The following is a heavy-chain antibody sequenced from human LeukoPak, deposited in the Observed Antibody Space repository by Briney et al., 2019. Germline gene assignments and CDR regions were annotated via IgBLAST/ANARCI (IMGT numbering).Heavy chain of an antibody. CDR1: GFTVSSNY. D-gene: IGHD4-17*01. CDR3: ARDRGYGDYVGAFDI. Sequence: GGSLRLSCAASGFTVSSNYMSWVRQAPGRGLEWVSVIYSGGSTYYADSVKGRFTISRDNSKNTLFLQMNSLRAGDTAVYYCARDRGYGDYVGAFDIWGQGTMVTVSS. V-gene: IGHV3-66*01. CDR2: IYSGGST. J-gene: IGHJ3*02.